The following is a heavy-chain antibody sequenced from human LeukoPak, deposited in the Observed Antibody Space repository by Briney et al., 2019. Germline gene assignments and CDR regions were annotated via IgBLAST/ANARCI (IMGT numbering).Heavy chain of an antibody. CDR2: ISGSGQST. CDR3: AKDRGGWDTNDAFDI. Sequence: PGGSLRLSCAASGFTFSSYGMSWVRQAPGKGLEWVSAISGSGQSTYYADSVKGRFTISRDNSKNTLYLLMNSLRAEDTAVYYCAKDRGGWDTNDAFDIWGQGTMVTVSS. V-gene: IGHV3-23*01. J-gene: IGHJ3*02. CDR1: GFTFSSYG. D-gene: IGHD5-18*01.